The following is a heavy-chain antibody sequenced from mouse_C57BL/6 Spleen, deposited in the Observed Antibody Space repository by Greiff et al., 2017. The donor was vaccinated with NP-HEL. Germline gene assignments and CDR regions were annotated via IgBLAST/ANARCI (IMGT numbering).Heavy chain of an antibody. CDR1: GFTFSSYG. Sequence: DVKLVESGGDLVKPGGSLKLSCAASGFTFSSYGMSWVRQTPDKRLEWVATISSGGSYTYYPDSVKGRFTISRDNAKNTLYLQMSSLKSEDTAMYYCARQDDGYYAMDYWGQGTSVTVSS. CDR3: ARQDDGYYAMDY. CDR2: ISSGGSYT. V-gene: IGHV5-6*02. J-gene: IGHJ4*01. D-gene: IGHD2-3*01.